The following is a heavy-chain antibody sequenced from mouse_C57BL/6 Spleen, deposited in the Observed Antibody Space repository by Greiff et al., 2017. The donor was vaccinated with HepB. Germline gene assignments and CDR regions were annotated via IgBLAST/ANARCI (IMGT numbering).Heavy chain of an antibody. Sequence: EVQLKESGGGLVKPGGSLKLSCAASGFTFSDYGMHWVRQAPEKGLEWVAYISSGSSTIYYADTVKGRFTISRDNAKNTLFLQMTSLRSEDTAMYYCAKGHYYAMDYWGQGTSVTVSS. V-gene: IGHV5-17*01. J-gene: IGHJ4*01. CDR2: ISSGSSTI. CDR3: AKGHYYAMDY. CDR1: GFTFSDYG.